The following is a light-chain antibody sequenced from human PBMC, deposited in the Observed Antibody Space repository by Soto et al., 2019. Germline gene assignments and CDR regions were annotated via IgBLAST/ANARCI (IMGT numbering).Light chain of an antibody. CDR2: AAS. J-gene: IGKJ1*01. CDR3: QQSYSTSWT. Sequence: DIQMTQSPSSLSASVGDRVTITCRASQSISSYINWYQQKPGKAPKPLIYAASSLRSGVPSRFSGSGSGTEVTLTISSLQPEDFATYYCQQSYSTSWTFGQGTKVEIK. V-gene: IGKV1-39*01. CDR1: QSISSY.